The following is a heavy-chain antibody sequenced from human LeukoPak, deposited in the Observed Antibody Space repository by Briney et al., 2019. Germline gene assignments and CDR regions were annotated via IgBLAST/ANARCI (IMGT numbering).Heavy chain of an antibody. D-gene: IGHD6-19*01. CDR1: GFTFDDYG. CDR2: IKQDGSEK. J-gene: IGHJ4*02. CDR3: ARDVVAVAGWDY. V-gene: IGHV3-7*01. Sequence: GGSLRLSCAASGFTFDDYGMSWVRQAPGKGLEWVANIKQDGSEKYYVDSVKGRFTISRDNAKNSLYLQMNSLRAEDTAVYYCARDVVAVAGWDYWGQGTLVTVSS.